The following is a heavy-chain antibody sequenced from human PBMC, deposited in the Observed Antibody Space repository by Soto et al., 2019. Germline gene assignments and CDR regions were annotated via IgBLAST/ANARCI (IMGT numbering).Heavy chain of an antibody. CDR3: ANDFPGIAVAGTVNFDY. CDR1: GFTFSSYA. Sequence: EVQLLESGGGLVQPGGSVRLSCAASGFTFSSYAKSWVRQAPGKGLEWVSAISGSGGSTYYADSVKGRFTISRDNSKNTLYLQMNSLRAEDTAVYYCANDFPGIAVAGTVNFDYWGQGTLVTVSS. CDR2: ISGSGGST. V-gene: IGHV3-23*01. J-gene: IGHJ4*02. D-gene: IGHD6-19*01.